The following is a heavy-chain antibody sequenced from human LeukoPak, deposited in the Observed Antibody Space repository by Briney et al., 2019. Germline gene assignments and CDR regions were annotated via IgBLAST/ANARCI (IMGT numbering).Heavy chain of an antibody. CDR3: ARDLLNEGNHLDY. CDR1: GGSISSGDYY. D-gene: IGHD4-23*01. J-gene: IGHJ4*02. V-gene: IGHV4-30-4*01. CDR2: IYYSGST. Sequence: SGTLSLTCAVSGGSISSGDYYWSWIRQPPGKGLEWIGYIYYSGSTYYNPSLKSRVTVSVDTSKNQFSLKLSSVTAADTAVYYCARDLLNEGNHLDYWGQGTLVTVSS.